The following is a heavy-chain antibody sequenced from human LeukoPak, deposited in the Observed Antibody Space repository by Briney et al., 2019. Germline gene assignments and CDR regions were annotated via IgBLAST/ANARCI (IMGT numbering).Heavy chain of an antibody. V-gene: IGHV3-33*06. Sequence: PGRSLRLSCAASGFTFSSYGMHWVRQAPGKGLEWVAVIWYDGSNKYYADSVKGRFTISRDNSKNTLYLQMNSLRAEDTAVYYCAKDGAAAGRNYYYYYMDVWGKGTTVTVSS. CDR2: IWYDGSNK. D-gene: IGHD6-13*01. CDR1: GFTFSSYG. J-gene: IGHJ6*03. CDR3: AKDGAAAGRNYYYYYMDV.